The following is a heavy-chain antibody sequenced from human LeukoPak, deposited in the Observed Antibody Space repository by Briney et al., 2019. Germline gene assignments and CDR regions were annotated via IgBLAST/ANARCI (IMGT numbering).Heavy chain of an antibody. CDR1: GFTFSSYW. Sequence: GGSLRLSCAASGFTFSSYWMHWVRQAPGKGLEWVSYISSSSSTIYYADSVKGRFTISRDNAKNSLYLQMNSLRAEDTAVYYCARRYCSSTSCHGENYYYYYMDVWGKGTTVTVSS. V-gene: IGHV3-48*01. D-gene: IGHD2-2*01. CDR3: ARRYCSSTSCHGENYYYYYMDV. J-gene: IGHJ6*03. CDR2: ISSSSSTI.